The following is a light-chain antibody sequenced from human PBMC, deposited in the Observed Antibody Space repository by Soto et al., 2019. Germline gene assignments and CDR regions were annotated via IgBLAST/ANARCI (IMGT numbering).Light chain of an antibody. V-gene: IGKV1-33*01. Sequence: DIQMTQSPSSLSASVGDRVTITCQASQDISNYLNWYQQKPGKAPKLLIYDASNMETGVPSRFSGSGPGTDFTSPISSLQPEDIATYYCQQYDNLLMYTFGQGTKLEIK. CDR2: DAS. J-gene: IGKJ2*01. CDR3: QQYDNLLMYT. CDR1: QDISNY.